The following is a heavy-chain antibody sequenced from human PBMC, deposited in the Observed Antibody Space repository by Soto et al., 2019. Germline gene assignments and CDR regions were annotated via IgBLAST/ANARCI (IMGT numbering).Heavy chain of an antibody. Sequence: SETLSLTCTVSGGSISSSSYYWGWIRQPPGKGLEWIGSIYYSGSTYYNPSLKSRVTISVDTSKNQFSLKLSSVTAADTAVYYCARTAAMATIRYWGQGTLVTVSS. V-gene: IGHV4-39*01. CDR1: GGSISSSSYY. J-gene: IGHJ4*02. CDR3: ARTAAMATIRY. D-gene: IGHD5-12*01. CDR2: IYYSGST.